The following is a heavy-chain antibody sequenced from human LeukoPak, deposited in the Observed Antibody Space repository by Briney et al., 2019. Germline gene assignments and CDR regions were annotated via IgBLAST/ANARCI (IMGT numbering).Heavy chain of an antibody. CDR3: AKRASSSWYYFDY. J-gene: IGHJ4*02. D-gene: IGHD6-13*01. Sequence: GGSLRLSCAASGFTFSSYGMHWVRQAPGKGLEWVAFIRYDGSNKYYAVSVKGRFTISRDNSKNTLYLQMNSLRAEDTAVYYCAKRASSSWYYFDYWGQGTLVTVSS. V-gene: IGHV3-30*02. CDR1: GFTFSSYG. CDR2: IRYDGSNK.